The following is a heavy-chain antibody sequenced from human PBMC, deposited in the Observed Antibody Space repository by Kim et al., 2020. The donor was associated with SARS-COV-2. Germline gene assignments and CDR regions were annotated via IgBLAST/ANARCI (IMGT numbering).Heavy chain of an antibody. Sequence: GGSLRLSCAASGFIFSDYYMSWIRQAPGKGLEWVSYISSSGNTMFYADAVKGRFTISMDNAKNSLYLQMNSLSAEDTAAYYCARCGSASSPYFDYWGQGT. CDR2: ISSSGNTM. J-gene: IGHJ4*02. CDR3: ARCGSASSPYFDY. D-gene: IGHD3-10*01. V-gene: IGHV3-11*01. CDR1: GFIFSDYY.